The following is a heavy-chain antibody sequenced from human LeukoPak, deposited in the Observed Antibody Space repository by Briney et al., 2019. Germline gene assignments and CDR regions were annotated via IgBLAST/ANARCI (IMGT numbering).Heavy chain of an antibody. CDR3: AREAVRGVPPPRYYYYYMDV. CDR2: IYTSGST. CDR1: GGSISSGSYY. Sequence: SQTLSLTCTVSGGSISSGSYYWSWIRQPAGKGLEWIGRIYTSGSTNYNPSLKSRVTISVDKSKNQFSLKLSSVTAADTAVYYCAREAVRGVPPPRYYYYYMDVWGKGTTVTVSS. J-gene: IGHJ6*03. D-gene: IGHD3-10*01. V-gene: IGHV4-61*02.